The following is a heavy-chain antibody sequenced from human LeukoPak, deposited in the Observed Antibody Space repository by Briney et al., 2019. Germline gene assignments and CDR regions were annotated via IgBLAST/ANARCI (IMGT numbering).Heavy chain of an antibody. CDR2: IYYSGST. CDR1: GGSISGYY. V-gene: IGHV4-59*01. D-gene: IGHD2-15*01. CDR3: ARVSCSGGSCWSDPFDY. J-gene: IGHJ4*02. Sequence: PSETLSLTCTVSGGSISGYYWSWIRQPPGKGLEWIGYIYYSGSTNYNPSLKSRVTISVDTSKNQFSLKLSSVTAADTAVYYCARVSCSGGSCWSDPFDYWGQGTLVTVSS.